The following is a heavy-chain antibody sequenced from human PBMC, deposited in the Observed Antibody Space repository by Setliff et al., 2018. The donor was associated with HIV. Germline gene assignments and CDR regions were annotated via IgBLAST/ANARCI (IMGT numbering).Heavy chain of an antibody. J-gene: IGHJ5*02. D-gene: IGHD2-2*01. V-gene: IGHV4-59*11. CDR1: GGSISSHY. CDR3: ARGGTSSNWFGP. CDR2: IHHSGTA. Sequence: AETLSLTCTVSGGSISSHYWGWIRQPPGKGLEWIGSIHHSGTAYDNPSLKSRVTISVDPPKNPFSLKLTSVTAADTAVYYCARGGTSSNWFGPWGQGTLVTVSS.